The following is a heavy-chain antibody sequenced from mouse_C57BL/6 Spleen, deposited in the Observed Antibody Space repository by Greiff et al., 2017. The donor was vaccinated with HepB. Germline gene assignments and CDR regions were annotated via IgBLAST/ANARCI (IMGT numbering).Heavy chain of an antibody. V-gene: IGHV5-9-1*02. Sequence: EVQGVESGEGLVKPGGSLKLSCAASGFTFSSYAMSWVRQTPEKRLEWVAYISSGGDYIYYADTVKGRFTISRDNARNTLYLQMSSLKSEDTAMYYCTRERVVATHWYFDVWGTGTTVTVSS. D-gene: IGHD1-1*01. J-gene: IGHJ1*03. CDR3: TRERVVATHWYFDV. CDR1: GFTFSSYA. CDR2: ISSGGDYI.